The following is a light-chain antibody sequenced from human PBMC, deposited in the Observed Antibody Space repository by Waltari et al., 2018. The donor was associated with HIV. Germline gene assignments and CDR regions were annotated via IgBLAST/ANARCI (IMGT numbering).Light chain of an antibody. V-gene: IGKV1-39*01. CDR2: DAS. Sequence: DIQMTQSPSSLSASVGDRVSITCRASQSISNYLNWFQQKSGKAPKLLIYDASNLQSGVPSRFSGSGSVTDFTLTINSLQPEDFATYYCQQSFTTPRTFGRGTKVEIK. CDR3: QQSFTTPRT. CDR1: QSISNY. J-gene: IGKJ1*01.